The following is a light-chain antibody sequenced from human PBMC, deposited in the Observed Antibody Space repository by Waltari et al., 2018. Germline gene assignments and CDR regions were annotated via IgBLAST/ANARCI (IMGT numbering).Light chain of an antibody. CDR1: SRDVGGYNY. J-gene: IGLJ3*02. CDR3: CSYAGSSV. CDR2: DVS. V-gene: IGLV2-11*01. Sequence: QSALTQPRSVSGSPGQSVTISCPGTSRDVGGYNYVSWYQQHPGKAPKLMIYDVSKRPSGVPDRFSGSKSGNTASLTISGLQAEDEADYYCCSYAGSSVFGGGTKLTVL.